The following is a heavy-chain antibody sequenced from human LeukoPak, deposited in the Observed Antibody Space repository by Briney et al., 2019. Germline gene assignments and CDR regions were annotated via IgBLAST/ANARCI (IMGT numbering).Heavy chain of an antibody. Sequence: SETLSLTCAVYGGSFSGYYWSWIRQPPGKGLEWIGEINHSGSTNYNPSLKSQVTISVDTSKNQFSLKLSSVTAADTAVYYCARSRGVTMVRGVPYYFDYWGQGTLVTVSS. V-gene: IGHV4-34*01. CDR3: ARSRGVTMVRGVPYYFDY. CDR2: INHSGST. CDR1: GGSFSGYY. D-gene: IGHD3-10*01. J-gene: IGHJ4*02.